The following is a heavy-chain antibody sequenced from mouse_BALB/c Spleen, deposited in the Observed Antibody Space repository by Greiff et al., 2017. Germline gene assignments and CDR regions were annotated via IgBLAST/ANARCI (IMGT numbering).Heavy chain of an antibody. Sequence: VKLQQSGAELARPGASVKMSCKASGYTFTSYTMHWVKQRPGQGLEWIGYINPSSGYTNYNQKFKDKATLTADKSSSTAYMQLSSLTSEDSAVYYCARLGLRNYYAMDYWGQGTSVTVSS. J-gene: IGHJ4*01. CDR3: ARLGLRNYYAMDY. CDR1: GYTFTSYT. V-gene: IGHV1-4*01. CDR2: INPSSGYT. D-gene: IGHD3-1*01.